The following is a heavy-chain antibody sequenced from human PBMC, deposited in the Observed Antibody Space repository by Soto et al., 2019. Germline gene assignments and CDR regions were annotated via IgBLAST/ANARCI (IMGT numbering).Heavy chain of an antibody. CDR3: AKGNIGSSWTPAYFDY. CDR1: GFTFSSYA. V-gene: IGHV3-23*01. J-gene: IGHJ4*02. D-gene: IGHD6-13*01. CDR2: ISGSGGST. Sequence: EVQLLESGGGLVQPGGSLRLSCAASGFTFSSYAMSWVRQAPGKGLEWVSAISGSGGSTYYADSVKGRFTISRDNSKNTLYLQMNSLRAEDTAVYYCAKGNIGSSWTPAYFDYWGQGTMVTVSS.